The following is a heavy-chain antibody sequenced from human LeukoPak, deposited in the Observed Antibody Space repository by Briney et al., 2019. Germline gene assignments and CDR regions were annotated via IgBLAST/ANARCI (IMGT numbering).Heavy chain of an antibody. Sequence: SETLSLTCTVSGGSISSYYWSWIRQPPGKGLEWIGYIYYSGSTNYNPSLKSRVTISVDTSKNQFSLKLSSVTAADTAVYYCARSSGGYDPIDYWGQGTLVTVSS. CDR3: ARSSGGYDPIDY. CDR1: GGSISSYY. J-gene: IGHJ4*02. D-gene: IGHD5-12*01. V-gene: IGHV4-59*01. CDR2: IYYSGST.